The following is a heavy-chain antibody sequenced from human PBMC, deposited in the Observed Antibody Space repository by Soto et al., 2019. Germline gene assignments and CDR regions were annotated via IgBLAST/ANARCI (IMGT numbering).Heavy chain of an antibody. CDR1: GFTFGSYG. D-gene: IGHD3-10*01. Sequence: PVGALRLCCAASGFTFGSYGMHWIRQAPGKGLEWVAVISYDGSNKYYADSVKGRFTISRDNAKNSLFLQMNSLRPEDTALYYCTKGYYGSGSSYFDYWGRGALVTVSS. V-gene: IGHV3-30*18. CDR3: TKGYYGSGSSYFDY. CDR2: ISYDGSNK. J-gene: IGHJ4*02.